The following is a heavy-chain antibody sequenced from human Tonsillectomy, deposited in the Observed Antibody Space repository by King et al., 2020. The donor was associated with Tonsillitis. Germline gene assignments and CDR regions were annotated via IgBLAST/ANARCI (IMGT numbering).Heavy chain of an antibody. CDR2: INPNSGGT. CDR1: GYTFTGYY. D-gene: IGHD3-22*01. Sequence: QLVQSGAEVKKPGASVKVSCKASGYTFTGYYMHWVRQAPGQGLEWMGWINPNSGGTNYAQKFQGRVTMTMDTSISTAYMELSRLRSDDTAVYYCARDTSYYENWFDPWGQGTLVTVSS. V-gene: IGHV1-2*02. CDR3: ARDTSYYENWFDP. J-gene: IGHJ5*02.